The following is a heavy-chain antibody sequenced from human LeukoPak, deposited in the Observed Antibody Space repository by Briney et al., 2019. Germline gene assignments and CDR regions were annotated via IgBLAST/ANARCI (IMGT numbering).Heavy chain of an antibody. Sequence: KPSETLSLTCTVSGGSISSSSYYWGWIRQPPGKGLEWIGSIYYSGSTYYNPSLKSRVTISVDTSKNQFSLKLSSVTAADTAVYYCASTVLLWFGDASDAFDIWGQGTMVTVSS. V-gene: IGHV4-39*01. J-gene: IGHJ3*02. CDR2: IYYSGST. D-gene: IGHD3-10*01. CDR3: ASTVLLWFGDASDAFDI. CDR1: GGSISSSSYY.